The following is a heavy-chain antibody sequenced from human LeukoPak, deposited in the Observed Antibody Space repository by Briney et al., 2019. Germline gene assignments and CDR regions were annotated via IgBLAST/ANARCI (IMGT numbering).Heavy chain of an antibody. V-gene: IGHV3-11*06. J-gene: IGHJ4*02. CDR1: GFTFSDYY. CDR3: ARATAYSSSWCNY. Sequence: GGSLRLSCAASGFTFSDYYMSWIRQAPGKGLEWVSYISSSSSYTNYADSVKGRFTISRDNAKNSLYLQMNSLRAEDTAVYYCARATAYSSSWCNYWGQGTLVTVSS. CDR2: ISSSSSYT. D-gene: IGHD6-13*01.